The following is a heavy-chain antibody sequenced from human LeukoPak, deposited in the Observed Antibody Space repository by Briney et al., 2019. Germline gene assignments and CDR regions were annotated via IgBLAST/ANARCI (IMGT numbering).Heavy chain of an antibody. CDR1: GFTFSSYW. CDR3: ARDGTTLPYYYYYMDV. Sequence: PGGSLRLSCAASGFTFSSYWMSWVRQAPGEGLEWVANIKQDGSEKYYVDSVKGRFTISRDNAKNSLYLQMNSLRAEDTAVYYCARDGTTLPYYYYYMDVWGKGTTVTVSS. J-gene: IGHJ6*03. V-gene: IGHV3-7*01. D-gene: IGHD2/OR15-2a*01. CDR2: IKQDGSEK.